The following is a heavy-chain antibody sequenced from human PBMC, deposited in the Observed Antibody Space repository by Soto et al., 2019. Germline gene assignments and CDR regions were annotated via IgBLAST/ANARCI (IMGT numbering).Heavy chain of an antibody. CDR2: IYYSGST. D-gene: IGHD6-19*01. CDR1: GGSISSSSYY. V-gene: IGHV4-39*01. J-gene: IGHJ6*02. CDR3: AKGRIAVAGTPLWYYGMDV. Sequence: SETLYLTCTVSGGSISSSSYYWGWIRQPPGKGLEWIGSIYYSGSTYYNPSLKSRVTISRDNSKNTLYLQMNSLRAEDTAVYYCAKGRIAVAGTPLWYYGMDVWGQGTTVTVSS.